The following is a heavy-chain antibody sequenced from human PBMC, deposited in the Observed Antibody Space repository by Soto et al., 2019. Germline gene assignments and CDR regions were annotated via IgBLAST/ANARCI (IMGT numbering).Heavy chain of an antibody. CDR3: ARLQGDGKGFVYYYYCYYMDV. D-gene: IGHD3-10*01. J-gene: IGHJ6*03. CDR2: IYYSGST. V-gene: IGHV4-39*01. Sequence: SETLSLTCTVSGGSISSSSYYWGWIRQPPGKGLEWIGSIYYSGSTYYNPSLKSRVTISVDTSKNQFSLKLSSVTAADTAVYYCARLQGDGKGFVYYYYCYYMDVWGKGTTVTVSS. CDR1: GGSISSSSYY.